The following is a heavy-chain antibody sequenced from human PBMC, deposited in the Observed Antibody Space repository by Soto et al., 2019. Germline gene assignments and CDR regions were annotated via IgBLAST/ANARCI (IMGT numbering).Heavy chain of an antibody. D-gene: IGHD3-10*01. Sequence: VASVKVSCKASGYTFTSYVMHWVRQAPGQRLEWMGWITAGNGNTKYSQKFQGRVTITRVTSASTAYMELSSLRSEDTAVYYCARDYYGSVSASFDFWGQGTLVTVSS. V-gene: IGHV1-3*01. CDR1: GYTFTSYV. CDR3: ARDYYGSVSASFDF. CDR2: ITAGNGNT. J-gene: IGHJ4*02.